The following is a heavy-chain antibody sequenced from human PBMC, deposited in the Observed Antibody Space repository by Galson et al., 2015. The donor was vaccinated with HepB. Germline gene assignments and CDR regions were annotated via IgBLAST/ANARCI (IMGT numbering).Heavy chain of an antibody. CDR2: IWFDGTNE. CDR3: ARASGGGYPTAPYY. CDR1: GFTFSSYG. V-gene: IGHV3-33*01. D-gene: IGHD3-16*02. J-gene: IGHJ4*02. Sequence: SLRLSCAGSGFTFSSYGMHWVRQAPGKGLEWVAAIWFDGTNEHYGDSVKGRFSISRDNSENTLYLQMNHPRAEDTAVYFCARASGGGYPTAPYYWGQGTLVTGSS.